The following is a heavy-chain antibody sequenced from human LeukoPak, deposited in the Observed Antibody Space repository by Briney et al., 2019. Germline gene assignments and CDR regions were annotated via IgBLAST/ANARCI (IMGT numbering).Heavy chain of an antibody. CDR1: GFTFSSYS. Sequence: PGGSLRLSCAASGFTFSSYSMNWVRQAPGKGLEWVSSISSSSSYIYYADSVKGRFTISRDNAKNSLYLQMNSLRAEDMALYYCAKGRGGSSWVFDYWGQGTLVTVSS. J-gene: IGHJ4*02. D-gene: IGHD6-13*01. CDR3: AKGRGGSSWVFDY. CDR2: ISSSSSYI. V-gene: IGHV3-21*04.